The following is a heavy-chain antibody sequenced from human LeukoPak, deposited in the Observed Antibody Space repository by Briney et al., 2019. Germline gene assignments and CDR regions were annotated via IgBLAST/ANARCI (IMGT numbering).Heavy chain of an antibody. V-gene: IGHV4-61*05. Sequence: PSETLSLTCTVSGGSISSSSYYWSWIRQPPGKGLEWIGYLHYSGSTNYNPSLKSRVTISVDTSKNQLSLKLSSVTAADTAVYYCGRHGGGYTYGPFEYWGQGTLVTVSS. CDR1: GGSISSSSYY. J-gene: IGHJ4*02. CDR2: LHYSGST. D-gene: IGHD5-18*01. CDR3: GRHGGGYTYGPFEY.